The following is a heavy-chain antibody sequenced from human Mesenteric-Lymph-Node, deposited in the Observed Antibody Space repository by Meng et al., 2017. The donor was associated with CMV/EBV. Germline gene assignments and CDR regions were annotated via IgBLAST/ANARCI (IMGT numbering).Heavy chain of an antibody. J-gene: IGHJ6*02. Sequence: SVKVSCKASGGTISSYAISWVRQAPGQGLEWMGGIIPSFGTADYAQKFQGRVTITTDESMRTAYMELSSLRSEDTAVYYCARDRGPVEAVGTVPYGMDVWGQGTTVTVSS. D-gene: IGHD6-13*01. CDR2: IIPSFGTA. V-gene: IGHV1-69*05. CDR1: GGTISSYA. CDR3: ARDRGPVEAVGTVPYGMDV.